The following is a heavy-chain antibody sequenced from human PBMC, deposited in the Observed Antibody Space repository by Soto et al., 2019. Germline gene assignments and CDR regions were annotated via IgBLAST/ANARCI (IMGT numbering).Heavy chain of an antibody. V-gene: IGHV3-11*05. CDR3: SRERGAVAGQYFDY. CDR2: ISSSGDYA. J-gene: IGHJ4*02. Sequence: QVQLVESGGGLVKPGGSLRLSCAASGFTFSDLYMSWIRQAPGKWLEWISYISSSGDYANYADSVKGRFTISRDNTKNSLSLLIKSLRADDMAMYYCSRERGAVAGQYFDYWGQGILVTVSS. D-gene: IGHD6-19*01. CDR1: GFTFSDLY.